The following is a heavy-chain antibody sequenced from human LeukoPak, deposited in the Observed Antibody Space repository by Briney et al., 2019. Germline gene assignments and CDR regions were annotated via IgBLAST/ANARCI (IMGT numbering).Heavy chain of an antibody. Sequence: GGSLRLSCAASGFTFSSYSMNWVRQAPGKGLEWVSYISSSSSTIYYADPVKGRFTISRDNAKNSLYLQMNSLRAEDTAVYYCARHVVGVGFDYWGQGTLVTVSS. CDR1: GFTFSSYS. CDR2: ISSSSSTI. V-gene: IGHV3-48*01. CDR3: ARHVVGVGFDY. J-gene: IGHJ4*02. D-gene: IGHD3-22*01.